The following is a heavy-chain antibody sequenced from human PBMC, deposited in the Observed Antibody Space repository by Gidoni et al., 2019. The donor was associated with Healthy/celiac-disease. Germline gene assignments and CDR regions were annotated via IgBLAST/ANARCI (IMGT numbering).Heavy chain of an antibody. V-gene: IGHV3-23*01. CDR3: AKAVEMATMVLPTDY. Sequence: EVQLLESGGGLVQPVGSLRLSCAASGFTFSRYAMSWVRQAPGKGLEWVSAISGSGGSTYYADSVKGRFTISRDNSKNTLYLQMNSLRAEDTAVYYCAKAVEMATMVLPTDYWGQGTLVTVSS. CDR1: GFTFSRYA. D-gene: IGHD2-8*01. J-gene: IGHJ4*02. CDR2: ISGSGGST.